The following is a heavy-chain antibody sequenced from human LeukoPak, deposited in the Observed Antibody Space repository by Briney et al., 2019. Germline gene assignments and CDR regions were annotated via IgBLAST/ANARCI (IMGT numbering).Heavy chain of an antibody. D-gene: IGHD5-18*01. CDR1: GFTFSSYS. CDR3: ARGWVDTAMVFDY. V-gene: IGHV3-48*01. CDR2: ISSSSSSTI. J-gene: IGHJ4*02. Sequence: GGSLRLSCAASGFTFSSYSMNWVRQAPGKGLEWVSYISSSSSSTIYYADSVKGRFTISRDNAKNSLYLQMNSLRAEDTAVYYCARGWVDTAMVFDYWGQGTLVTVPS.